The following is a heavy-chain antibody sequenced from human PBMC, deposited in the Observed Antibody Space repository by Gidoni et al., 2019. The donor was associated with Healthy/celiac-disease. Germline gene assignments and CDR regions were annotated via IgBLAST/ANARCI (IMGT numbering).Heavy chain of an antibody. CDR2: IDGDDDK. Sequence: QVTLRESGPALVKPTQTLTLTCTFSGFSLSTSGMCVSWIRQPPGKALGWLALIDGDDDKYYSTALKTRLTISKDTSKNQVVLTMTNMDPVDTATYYCARMEMGSYWYFDLWGRGTLVTVSS. D-gene: IGHD3-16*01. V-gene: IGHV2-70*01. CDR1: GFSLSTSGMC. J-gene: IGHJ2*01. CDR3: ARMEMGSYWYFDL.